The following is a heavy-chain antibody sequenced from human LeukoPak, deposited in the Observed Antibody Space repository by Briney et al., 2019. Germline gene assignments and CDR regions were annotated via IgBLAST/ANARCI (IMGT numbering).Heavy chain of an antibody. Sequence: GGSLRLSCAASGFTFSSYAMSRVRQAPGKGLEWVSAISGSGGSTYYADSVKGRFTISRDNSKNTLYLQMNSLRAEDTAVYYCAKKSVENIQRWFRDWYFENWGQGTMVTVSS. CDR3: AKKSVENIQRWFRDWYFEN. CDR1: GFTFSSYA. J-gene: IGHJ4*02. D-gene: IGHD5-18*01. V-gene: IGHV3-23*01. CDR2: ISGSGGST.